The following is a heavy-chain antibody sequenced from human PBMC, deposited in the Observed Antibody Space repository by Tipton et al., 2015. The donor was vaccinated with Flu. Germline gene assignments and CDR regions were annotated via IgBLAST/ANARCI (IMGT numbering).Heavy chain of an antibody. Sequence: TLSLTCAVSGYSISSGYYWGWIRQPPEKGLEWIGTISHSGSTYYNPSLKSRVTISVDTSKNHFSLKLSSVTAADTAVYYCARSTYYYGSGSSDFWGQGTLVTFSS. CDR1: GYSISSGYY. CDR2: ISHSGST. D-gene: IGHD3-10*01. V-gene: IGHV4-38-2*01. CDR3: ARSTYYYGSGSSDF. J-gene: IGHJ4*02.